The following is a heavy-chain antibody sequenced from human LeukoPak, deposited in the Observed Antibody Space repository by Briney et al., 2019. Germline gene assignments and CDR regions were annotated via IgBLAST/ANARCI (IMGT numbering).Heavy chain of an antibody. D-gene: IGHD2-2*01. CDR2: ISSRSKYI. V-gene: IGHV3-21*06. CDR3: ARAFDTSWDYYYMDV. Sequence: GGSLRLFCAASGFTFSTYSMNWVRQAPGKGLEWVASISSRSKYIYHASSVKGRFTISRDDAKNSLYLQMNSLRADDTAVYYCARAFDTSWDYYYMDVWGKGTTVTVFS. J-gene: IGHJ6*03. CDR1: GFTFSTYS.